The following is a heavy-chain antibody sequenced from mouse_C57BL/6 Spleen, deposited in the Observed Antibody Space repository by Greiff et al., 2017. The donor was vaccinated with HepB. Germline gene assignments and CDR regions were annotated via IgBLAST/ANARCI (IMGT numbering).Heavy chain of an antibody. CDR1: GYAFSSSW. J-gene: IGHJ2*01. Sequence: VQLQHSGPELVKPGASVKISCKASGYAFSSSWMNWVKQRPGKGLEWIGRIYPGDGDTNYNGKFKGKATLTADKSSSTAYMQLSSLTSEDSAVYFCAPAYYSNFFDYWGQGTTLTVSS. CDR3: APAYYSNFFDY. D-gene: IGHD2-5*01. CDR2: IYPGDGDT. V-gene: IGHV1-82*01.